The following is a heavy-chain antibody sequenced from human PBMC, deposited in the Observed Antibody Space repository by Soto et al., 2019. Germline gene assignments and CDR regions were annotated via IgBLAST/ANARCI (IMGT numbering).Heavy chain of an antibody. D-gene: IGHD3-10*01. CDR1: GGSVSPYY. J-gene: IGHJ4*02. V-gene: IGHV4-59*08. CDR3: ARHNYGSGSTYFDY. Sequence: PSETLSLTCTVSGGSVSPYYWSWIRQPPGKGLEWIAYIYNSVSTSYNPSLKSRVTISVDTSKNQFSLKLNSMTAADTAVYYCARHNYGSGSTYFDYWGQGTLVTVSS. CDR2: IYNSVST.